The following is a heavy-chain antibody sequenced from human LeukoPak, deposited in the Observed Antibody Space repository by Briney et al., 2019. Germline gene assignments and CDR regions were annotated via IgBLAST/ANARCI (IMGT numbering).Heavy chain of an antibody. Sequence: NPGGSLRLSCAASGFTFSDFYMTWMRQAPGKGLEWVSYIGKRDAPIYYGDSVKGRFTISRDNARNSLYLQMNNLRADDTAVYYCARDRIGFWSGYRLMSYYGMDVWGQGTTVTVSS. CDR2: IGKRDAPI. V-gene: IGHV3-11*01. CDR1: GFTFSDFY. D-gene: IGHD3-3*01. J-gene: IGHJ6*02. CDR3: ARDRIGFWSGYRLMSYYGMDV.